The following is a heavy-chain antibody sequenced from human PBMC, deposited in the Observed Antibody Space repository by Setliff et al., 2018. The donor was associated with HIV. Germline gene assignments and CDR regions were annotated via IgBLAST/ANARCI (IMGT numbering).Heavy chain of an antibody. Sequence: EASVKVSCKASGGTFSRDAISWVRQAPGQGLEWMGGIISMFGTANYAQKFQGRVTITTDESTSTAYMELRSLTSEDTAVYYCARDLDEAVKDADNYVPLDLWGQGTLVTVSS. CDR3: ARDLDEAVKDADNYVPLDL. V-gene: IGHV1-69*05. D-gene: IGHD3-16*01. J-gene: IGHJ5*02. CDR1: GGTFSRDA. CDR2: IISMFGTA.